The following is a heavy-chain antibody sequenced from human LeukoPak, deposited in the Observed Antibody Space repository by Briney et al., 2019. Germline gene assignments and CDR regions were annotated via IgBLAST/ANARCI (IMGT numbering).Heavy chain of an antibody. CDR1: GFTFSSYS. J-gene: IGHJ6*03. Sequence: GGSLRLSCAASGFTFSSYSMNWVRQAPGKGLEWVSYISSSSSTIYYADSVKGRFTISRDNAKNSLYLQMNSLRAEDTAVYYCARAKLRKYSSSSLYYMDVWGKGTTVTVSS. CDR2: ISSSSSTI. D-gene: IGHD6-6*01. V-gene: IGHV3-48*01. CDR3: ARAKLRKYSSSSLYYMDV.